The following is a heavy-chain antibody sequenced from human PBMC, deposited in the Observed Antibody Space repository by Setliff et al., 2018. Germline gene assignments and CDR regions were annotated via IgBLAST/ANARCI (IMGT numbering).Heavy chain of an antibody. J-gene: IGHJ4*02. CDR1: GFTFSNYW. CDR2: IDSDGSVT. Sequence: GGSLRLSCAASGFTFSNYWMHWVRQAPGKGLVWVSRIDSDGSVTNYADSVKGRFTISRDNVKKMLYLQMDSLRTEDTAVYYCTREHTPWVGASHHDCWGQGTQVTVSS. V-gene: IGHV3-74*01. D-gene: IGHD1-26*01. CDR3: TREHTPWVGASHHDC.